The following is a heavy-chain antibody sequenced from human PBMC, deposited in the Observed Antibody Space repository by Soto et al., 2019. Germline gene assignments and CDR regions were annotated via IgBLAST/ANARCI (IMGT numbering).Heavy chain of an antibody. Sequence: QVQLVQSGAEVRKPGSSVKVSCKASAATFSTYAISWVRQAPGQGLEWMGGVIPMFGTTNNAQKFQGRVTXTADESTGTAYMELSSLRSEDTAVYYCARHAGTYYYNDRDVWGHGTTVTVSS. J-gene: IGHJ6*02. CDR1: AATFSTYA. CDR3: ARHAGTYYYNDRDV. D-gene: IGHD3-10*01. V-gene: IGHV1-69*12. CDR2: VIPMFGTT.